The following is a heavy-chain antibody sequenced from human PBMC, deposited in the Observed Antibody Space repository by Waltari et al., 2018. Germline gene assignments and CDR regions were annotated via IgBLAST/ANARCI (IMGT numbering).Heavy chain of an antibody. J-gene: IGHJ1*01. CDR1: GVPFSGYY. CDR3: ARAEQGGSAVGPDFQH. CDR2: INRGGNI. V-gene: IGHV4-34*01. D-gene: IGHD1-26*01. Sequence: QVHLQQWGAGLLKPSETLSLTCAVYGVPFSGYYWAGRRQPPGKGPEWIGEINRGGNINLNPSLKSRVIMSVDTSKNQVFLKLTSVTAADTAVYYCARAEQGGSAVGPDFQHWGQGTLVTVSS.